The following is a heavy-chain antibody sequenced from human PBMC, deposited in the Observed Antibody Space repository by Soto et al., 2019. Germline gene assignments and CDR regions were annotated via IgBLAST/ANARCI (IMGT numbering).Heavy chain of an antibody. J-gene: IGHJ6*02. Sequence: QVQLVESGGGVVQPGRSLRLSCAPSGFTFSRFGMHWVRQAPGKGLEWVALISYDGSNKYYADSVQGRFTISRDNSRSTLYLQMSSLRAEDTAVYYCARDQVYEWNDNFYYGMDVWGQGITVTVSS. V-gene: IGHV3-30*19. CDR1: GFTFSRFG. D-gene: IGHD1-20*01. CDR3: ARDQVYEWNDNFYYGMDV. CDR2: ISYDGSNK.